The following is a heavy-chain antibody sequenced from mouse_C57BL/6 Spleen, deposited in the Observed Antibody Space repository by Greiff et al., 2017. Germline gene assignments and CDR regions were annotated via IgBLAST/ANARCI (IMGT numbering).Heavy chain of an antibody. CDR3: ARAHYGSSYSGY. CDR2: IDPSDSYT. V-gene: IGHV1-69*01. D-gene: IGHD1-1*01. Sequence: QVQLQQPGAELVMPGASVKLSCKASGYTFTSYWMHWVKQRPGQGLEWIGEIDPSDSYTNYNQKFKGKSTLTVDKSSSTAYMQLSSLTSEDSEVYYCARAHYGSSYSGYWGQGTTLTVSS. J-gene: IGHJ2*01. CDR1: GYTFTSYW.